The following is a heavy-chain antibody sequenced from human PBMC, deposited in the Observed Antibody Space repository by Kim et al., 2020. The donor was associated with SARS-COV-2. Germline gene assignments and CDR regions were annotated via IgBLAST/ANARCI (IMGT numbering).Heavy chain of an antibody. CDR2: K. V-gene: IGHV3-7*01. CDR3: ARESLPTGDFDY. D-gene: IGHD3-16*02. J-gene: IGHJ4*02. Sequence: KSYVDSVQCRFTISRDNAKNSLYQQMNSLSAEETSVYYCARESLPTGDFDYWGQGSRVPVSS.